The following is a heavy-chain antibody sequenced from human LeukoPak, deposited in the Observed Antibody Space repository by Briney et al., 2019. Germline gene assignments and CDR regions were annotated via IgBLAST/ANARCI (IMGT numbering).Heavy chain of an antibody. CDR3: AKVGIRISLIVVVFTTADDWYFDL. CDR2: ISGSGGST. D-gene: IGHD3-22*01. Sequence: GGSLRLSCAASGFTFSNYAMSWVRQAPGKGLEWVSGISGSGGSTYYADSVKGRLTISRDNSKSTLYLQMDSLRAEDTAVYYCAKVGIRISLIVVVFTTADDWYFDLWGRGTLVTVSS. V-gene: IGHV3-23*01. J-gene: IGHJ2*01. CDR1: GFTFSNYA.